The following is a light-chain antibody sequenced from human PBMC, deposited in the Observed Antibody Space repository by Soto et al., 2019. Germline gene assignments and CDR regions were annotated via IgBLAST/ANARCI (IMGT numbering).Light chain of an antibody. J-gene: IGKJ2*01. V-gene: IGKV3-11*01. Sequence: EIVLTQSPATLSLSPGERATLSCRASQSVSSYLAWYQQKPVQAPRLLIYDASNRATGSPARFSGSGSGTDFTLTISSLEPEDFAVYYGQQRSNWYTFGQGTKLEIK. CDR2: DAS. CDR3: QQRSNWYT. CDR1: QSVSSY.